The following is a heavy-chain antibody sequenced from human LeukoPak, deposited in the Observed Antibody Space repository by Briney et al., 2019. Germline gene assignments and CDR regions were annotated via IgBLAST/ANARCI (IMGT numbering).Heavy chain of an antibody. CDR3: AARPLMPPRFDD. D-gene: IGHD2-2*01. CDR2: MSGGGGTT. V-gene: IGHV3-23*01. Sequence: EGSLRLSCAGSGFAFSSYPMSWVRQAPGKGLQWVSAMSGGGGTTYYADSVKGRFTITRDNSKSTLYLQMDSLRAEDTAIYYCAARPLMPPRFDDWGQGTLVTVSS. CDR1: GFAFSSYP. J-gene: IGHJ4*02.